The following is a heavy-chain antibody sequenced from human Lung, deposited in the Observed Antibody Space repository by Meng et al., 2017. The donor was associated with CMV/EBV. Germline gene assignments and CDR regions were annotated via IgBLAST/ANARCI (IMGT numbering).Heavy chain of an antibody. Sequence: QGQLHESCTGLVKPSQTLSLTCTVSGGAISSGGYYWSWIRQHPGKGLEWIGYIHYSGSTYYNPSLKSRVTISVDTSKNQFSLKLSSVTAADTAVYYCARDLPFGSGILFDYWGQGTLVTVSS. J-gene: IGHJ4*02. CDR2: IHYSGST. CDR3: ARDLPFGSGILFDY. CDR1: GGAISSGGYY. V-gene: IGHV4-31*03. D-gene: IGHD3-10*01.